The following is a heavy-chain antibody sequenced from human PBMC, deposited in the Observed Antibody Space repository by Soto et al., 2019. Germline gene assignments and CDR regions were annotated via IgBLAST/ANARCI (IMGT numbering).Heavy chain of an antibody. CDR2: ISWDGGST. V-gene: IGHV3-43*01. Sequence: PGGSLRLSCAASGFTFDDYTMHWVRQAPGKGLEWVSLISWDGGSTYYADSVKGRFTISRDNSKNSLYLQMNSLRTEDTALYYCAKDRDCSSTSCPYYYYYAMDVWGQGTTVTVSS. J-gene: IGHJ6*02. CDR3: AKDRDCSSTSCPYYYYYAMDV. CDR1: GFTFDDYT. D-gene: IGHD2-2*01.